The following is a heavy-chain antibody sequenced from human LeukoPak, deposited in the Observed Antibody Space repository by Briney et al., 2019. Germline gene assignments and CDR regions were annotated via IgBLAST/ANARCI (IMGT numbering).Heavy chain of an antibody. CDR1: GFTFSDYA. CDR3: AREDYYDSSGYSHRGGSFDY. V-gene: IGHV3-30-3*01. J-gene: IGHJ4*02. CDR2: ISKDGSDK. Sequence: GGSLRLSCAASGFTFSDYAMHWVRQAPGKGLEWVAVISKDGSDKYYPGSVRGRFTISRDNSKNTIYLQMDSLRAEDTAIYYCAREDYYDSSGYSHRGGSFDYWGQGTLVTVSS. D-gene: IGHD3-22*01.